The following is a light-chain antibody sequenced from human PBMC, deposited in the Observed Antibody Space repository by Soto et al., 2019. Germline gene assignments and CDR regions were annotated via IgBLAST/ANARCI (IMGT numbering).Light chain of an antibody. CDR3: LQHNTYPLS. Sequence: DIQITQSPSSPFASVGDRVTLTCRASQSISSYLNWYQQKPGKAPKLLIYKASTLKSGVPSRFSGSGSGTGFTLTISSLQPEDFGTYYCLQHNTYPLSFGGGTKVDIK. CDR1: QSISSY. V-gene: IGKV1-17*01. J-gene: IGKJ4*01. CDR2: KAS.